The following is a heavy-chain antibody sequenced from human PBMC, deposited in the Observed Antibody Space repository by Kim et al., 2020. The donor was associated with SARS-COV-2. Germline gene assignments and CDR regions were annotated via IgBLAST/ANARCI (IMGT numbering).Heavy chain of an antibody. V-gene: IGHV4-39*01. Sequence: SETLSLTCTVSGGSISSSSYYWGWIRQPPGKGLEWIGSIYYSGSTYYNPSLKSRVTISVDTSKNQFSLKLSSVTAADTAVYYCAGLPTVVTRGRWFDPWGQGTLVTVSS. CDR2: IYYSGST. J-gene: IGHJ5*02. D-gene: IGHD4-17*01. CDR3: AGLPTVVTRGRWFDP. CDR1: GGSISSSSYY.